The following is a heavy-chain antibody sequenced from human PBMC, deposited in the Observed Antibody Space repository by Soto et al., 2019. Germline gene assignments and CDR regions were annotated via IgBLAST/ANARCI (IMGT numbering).Heavy chain of an antibody. CDR1: GGSISSYY. J-gene: IGHJ3*02. CDR2: IYYSGST. V-gene: IGHV4-59*01. D-gene: IGHD6-13*01. Sequence: QVQLQESGPGLVKPSETLSLTCTVSGGSISSYYWSWIRQPPGKGLEWIGYIYYSGSTNYNPSLKRRVTISVDTSKNQFSLKLSSVTAADTAVYYCARVGSSSWDDAFDIWGQGTMVTVSS. CDR3: ARVGSSSWDDAFDI.